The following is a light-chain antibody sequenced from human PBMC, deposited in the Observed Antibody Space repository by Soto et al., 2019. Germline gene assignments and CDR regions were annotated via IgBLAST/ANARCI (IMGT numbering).Light chain of an antibody. J-gene: IGKJ1*01. V-gene: IGKV3-20*01. CDR1: QSVNTN. CDR2: DAS. Sequence: EIVMTQSPATLSVSPGERATLSFWASQSVNTNLAWYQQKPGQAPRLLISDASSRATGIPDRFSGSGSGTDFTLTIGRLEPEDFAVYYCQQYGGSPRTFGQGTKVDNK. CDR3: QQYGGSPRT.